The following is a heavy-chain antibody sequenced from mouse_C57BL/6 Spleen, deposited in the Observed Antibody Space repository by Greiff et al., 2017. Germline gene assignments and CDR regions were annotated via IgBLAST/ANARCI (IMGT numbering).Heavy chain of an antibody. CDR2: ISGGGGNT. Sequence: EVQRVESGGGLVKPGGSLKLSCAASGFTFSSYTMSWVRQTPEKRLEWVATISGGGGNTYYPDSVKGRFTISRDNAKNTLYLQMSSLRSEDTALYYCARHADYYGSSYDWYFDVGGTGTTVTVSS. J-gene: IGHJ1*03. V-gene: IGHV5-9*01. CDR3: ARHADYYGSSYDWYFDV. CDR1: GFTFSSYT. D-gene: IGHD1-1*01.